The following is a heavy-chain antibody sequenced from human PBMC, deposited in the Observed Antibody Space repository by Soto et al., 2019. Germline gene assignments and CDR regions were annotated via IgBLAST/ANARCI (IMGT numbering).Heavy chain of an antibody. CDR1: GGTLSGYA. CDR2: IIPIFSTA. D-gene: IGHD2-2*02. Sequence: GSSVKGACKASGGTLSGYAISSVRQPPGQVLQWMGGIIPIFSTANYAQKFQGRVTITADESTSTAYMEPSSLRSEDTAVYYCEAGYCSSTSCYKPDYYYYAMDVWGQGTTVTV. CDR3: EAGYCSSTSCYKPDYYYYAMDV. J-gene: IGHJ6*02. V-gene: IGHV1-69*13.